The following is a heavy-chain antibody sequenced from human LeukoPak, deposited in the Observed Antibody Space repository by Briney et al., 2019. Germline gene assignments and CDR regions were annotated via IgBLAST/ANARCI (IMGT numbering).Heavy chain of an antibody. J-gene: IGHJ5*02. V-gene: IGHV3-11*06. Sequence: GGFLRLSCAASGFTFSDYYMSWIRQAPGKGLEWVSYISSSSSYTNYADSVKGRFTISRDNAKNSLYLQMNSLRAEDTAVYYCARALDYGETNWFDPWGQGTLVTVSS. D-gene: IGHD4-17*01. CDR1: GFTFSDYY. CDR3: ARALDYGETNWFDP. CDR2: ISSSSSYT.